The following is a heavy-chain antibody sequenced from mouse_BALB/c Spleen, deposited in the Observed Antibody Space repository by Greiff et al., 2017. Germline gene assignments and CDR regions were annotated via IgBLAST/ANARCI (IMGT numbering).Heavy chain of an antibody. CDR3: ARDYYGSSWGYFDY. V-gene: IGHV1S34*01. Sequence: LVKTGASVKISCKASGYSFTGYYMHWVKQSHGKSLEWIGYISCYNGATSYNQKFKGKATFTVDTSSSTAYMQFNSLTSEDSAVYDCARDYYGSSWGYFDYWGQGTTLTVSS. CDR1: GYSFTGYY. J-gene: IGHJ2*01. D-gene: IGHD1-1*01. CDR2: ISCYNGAT.